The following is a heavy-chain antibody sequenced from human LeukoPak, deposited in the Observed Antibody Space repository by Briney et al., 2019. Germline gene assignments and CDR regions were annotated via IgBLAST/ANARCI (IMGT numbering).Heavy chain of an antibody. Sequence: SVKVSCKASGDTFSNYAVNWMRQAPGQGLEWMGGIIPLFRKANYAQKFQDRVTITADDSTTTVYMEVKGLRFEDTATYYCARVRMSAAALSWFDPWGQGTLVTVSS. CDR3: ARVRMSAAALSWFDP. V-gene: IGHV1-69*13. CDR2: IIPLFRKA. J-gene: IGHJ5*02. D-gene: IGHD3-3*01. CDR1: GDTFSNYA.